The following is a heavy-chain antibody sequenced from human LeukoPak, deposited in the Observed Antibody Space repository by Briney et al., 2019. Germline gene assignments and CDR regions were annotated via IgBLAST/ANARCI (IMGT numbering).Heavy chain of an antibody. V-gene: IGHV1-69*13. CDR2: IIPIFGTA. D-gene: IGHD6-19*01. CDR1: GGTFSSYA. J-gene: IGHJ4*02. Sequence: AASVKVSCKASGGTFSSYAISWVRQAPGQGLEWMGGIIPIFGTANYAQKFQGRVTITADESTSTAYMELSSLRSEDTAVYYCARASHPIAVAGTPFDYWGQGTLVTVSS. CDR3: ARASHPIAVAGTPFDY.